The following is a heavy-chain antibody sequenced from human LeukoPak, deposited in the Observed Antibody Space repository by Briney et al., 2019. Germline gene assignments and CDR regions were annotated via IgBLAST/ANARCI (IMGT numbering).Heavy chain of an antibody. CDR2: ISYDGSNK. CDR3: APDPSTVVIS. Sequence: PGRSLRLSCAAAGFTFSIYGMHWVRQAPGKGLEWVAVISYDGSNKYYADSVKGRFTITRDNSKNTLYLQMNSLRAEDTAVYYCAPDPSTVVISWGQGTLVTVSS. CDR1: GFTFSIYG. V-gene: IGHV3-30*03. D-gene: IGHD4-23*01. J-gene: IGHJ4*02.